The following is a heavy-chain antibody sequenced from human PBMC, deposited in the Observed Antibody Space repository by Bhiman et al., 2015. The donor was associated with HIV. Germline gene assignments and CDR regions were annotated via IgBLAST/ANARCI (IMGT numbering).Heavy chain of an antibody. Sequence: EVQLVESGGGLVQPGGSLRLSCAASGFTFSSYWMSWVRQAPGKGLEWVSAISGSGTSTYYADSVKGRFTVSRDNSKNTLYLQMNSLRAEDTAVYYCAKDPSGSPVWYFDLWGRGTLVTVSS. J-gene: IGHJ2*01. V-gene: IGHV3-23*04. CDR1: GFTFSSYW. D-gene: IGHD1-26*01. CDR2: ISGSGTST. CDR3: AKDPSGSPVWYFDL.